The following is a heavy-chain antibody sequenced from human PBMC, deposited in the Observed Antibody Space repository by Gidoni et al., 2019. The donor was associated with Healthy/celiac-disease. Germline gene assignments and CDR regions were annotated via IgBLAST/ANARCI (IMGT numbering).Heavy chain of an antibody. CDR3: AKDRLSDYGDSYYYYYGMDV. CDR2: IRGSGGST. CDR1: GFTLTSSA. J-gene: IGHJ6*02. D-gene: IGHD4-17*01. Sequence: EVQLLESGGGLVQPGGALSPSCAASGFTLTSSAMSWVRQPPGKGLECVSTIRGSGGSTYYADSVEGRFTISRDNSKNTLYLQMNSLRAEDTAVYYCAKDRLSDYGDSYYYYYGMDVWGQGTTVTVSS. V-gene: IGHV3-23*01.